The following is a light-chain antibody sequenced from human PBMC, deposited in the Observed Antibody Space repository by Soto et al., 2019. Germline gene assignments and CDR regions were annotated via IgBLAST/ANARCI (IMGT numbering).Light chain of an antibody. J-gene: IGLJ1*01. CDR2: EVS. CDR1: SSDVGGYNY. V-gene: IGLV2-8*01. Sequence: QSVLTQPPSASGSPGQSVTISCTGTSSDVGGYNYVSWYQQHPGKAPKLMIYEVSKRPSGVPDRFSGSKSGNTASLTVSGLQAEDEADYYCSSYAVSNWWVFGTGTKVTVL. CDR3: SSYAVSNWWV.